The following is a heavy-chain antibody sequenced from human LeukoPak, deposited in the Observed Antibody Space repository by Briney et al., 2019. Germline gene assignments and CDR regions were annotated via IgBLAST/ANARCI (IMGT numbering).Heavy chain of an antibody. V-gene: IGHV3-48*01. CDR2: ISSGSSAI. CDR3: AKEKGFSSPYYYYYMDV. CDR1: GFTFSGYS. D-gene: IGHD6-13*01. Sequence: PGGSLRLSCAASGFTFSGYSMNWVRQAPGKGLEWVSYISSGSSAIYYADSVKGRFTISRDNSKNTLYLQMNSLRAEDTALYYCAKEKGFSSPYYYYYMDVWGKGTTVTVSS. J-gene: IGHJ6*03.